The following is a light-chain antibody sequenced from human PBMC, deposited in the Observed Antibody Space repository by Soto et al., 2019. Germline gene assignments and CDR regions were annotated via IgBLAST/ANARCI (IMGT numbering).Light chain of an antibody. CDR2: LNSDGSH. Sequence: HLVLTQSPSASASLGASVKLTCTLSSGHSSYAIAWHQQQPEKGPRSLMTLNSDGSHSKGDGIPDRFSGSSSGAERYLTISSLQSEDEADYYWQTWGTGIHYVFGTGTKLTVL. J-gene: IGLJ1*01. CDR3: QTWGTGIHYV. CDR1: SGHSSYA. V-gene: IGLV4-69*01.